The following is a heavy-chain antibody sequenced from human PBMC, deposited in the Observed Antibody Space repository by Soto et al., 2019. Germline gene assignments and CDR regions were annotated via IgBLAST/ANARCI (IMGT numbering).Heavy chain of an antibody. V-gene: IGHV3-21*01. CDR1: GFTFSSYS. CDR2: ISSSSSYI. D-gene: IGHD5-18*01. Sequence: LRLSCAASGFTFSSYSMNWVRQAPGKGLEWVSSISSSSSYIYYADSVKGRFTISRDNAKNSLYLQMNSLRAEDTAVYYCARGRIQLWTPLVYWGQGTLVTVSS. CDR3: ARGRIQLWTPLVY. J-gene: IGHJ4*02.